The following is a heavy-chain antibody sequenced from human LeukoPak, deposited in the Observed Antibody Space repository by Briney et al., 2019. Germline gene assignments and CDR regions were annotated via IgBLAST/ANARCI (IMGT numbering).Heavy chain of an antibody. D-gene: IGHD6-19*01. V-gene: IGHV3-30*03. J-gene: IGHJ4*02. CDR2: ISYDGSNK. CDR3: ARVPGEQWLTGSFDY. Sequence: HAGGSLRLSCAASGFTFSSYGMHWVRQAPGKGLEWVAVISYDGSNKYYADSVKGRFTISRDNSKNTLYLQMNSLRAEDTAVYYCARVPGEQWLTGSFDYWGQGTLVTVSS. CDR1: GFTFSSYG.